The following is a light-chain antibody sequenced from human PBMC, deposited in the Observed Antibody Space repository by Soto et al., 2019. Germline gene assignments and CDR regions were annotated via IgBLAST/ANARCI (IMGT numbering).Light chain of an antibody. J-gene: IGKJ5*01. CDR1: QSVSNN. CDR3: QQYTNWPPIT. CDR2: DAS. Sequence: EIVLTQSPGTLSLSPGERATLSCRAIQSVSNNYLAWYQQKPGQAPRLLIYDASNRATGVPARFSGSGSGADFTLTISNLQSEDFAVYYCQQYTNWPPITFGQGTRLEI. V-gene: IGKV3-15*01.